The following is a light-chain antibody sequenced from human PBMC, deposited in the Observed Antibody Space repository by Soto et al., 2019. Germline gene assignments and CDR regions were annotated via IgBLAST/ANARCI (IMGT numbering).Light chain of an antibody. CDR1: SRDVGNYNL. V-gene: IGLV2-23*01. CDR2: EGG. J-gene: IGLJ1*01. Sequence: QSALTQPASVSGSPGQSITISCTGISRDVGNYNLVSWYQQHPGKAPKVMIYEGGKRPSGVSDRFSVSKSGNTASLTISGLQAEDEADYYCCSYVGRSSLRVFGTGTKLTVL. CDR3: CSYVGRSSLRV.